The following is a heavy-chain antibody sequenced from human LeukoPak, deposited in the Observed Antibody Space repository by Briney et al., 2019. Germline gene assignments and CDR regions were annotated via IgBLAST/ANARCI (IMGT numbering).Heavy chain of an antibody. Sequence: AASVKVSCKALGYTFTSNYMHWVRQAPGQGPEWMGVISPSGGSTTYAQKFQGRVTLTRDMSTSTDCLELSSLRSEDTAVYYCARPTPKSKEYDYWGQGTLVTVSS. D-gene: IGHD3-10*01. V-gene: IGHV1-46*01. CDR1: GYTFTSNY. J-gene: IGHJ4*02. CDR3: ARPTPKSKEYDY. CDR2: ISPSGGST.